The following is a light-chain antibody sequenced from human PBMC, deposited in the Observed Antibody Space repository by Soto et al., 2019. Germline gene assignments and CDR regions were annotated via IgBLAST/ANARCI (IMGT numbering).Light chain of an antibody. J-gene: IGKJ2*01. CDR2: GAS. CDR3: QQYGSSPPYT. CDR1: QSASSTY. Sequence: EIVLTQSPGTLSLSPGERATLSCRASQSASSTYLAWYQQKPGQAPRLLIYGASSRATGIPDRFSGSGSGTDFTLTISRLEPEDFAVYYCQQYGSSPPYTFGQGTNLEIK. V-gene: IGKV3-20*01.